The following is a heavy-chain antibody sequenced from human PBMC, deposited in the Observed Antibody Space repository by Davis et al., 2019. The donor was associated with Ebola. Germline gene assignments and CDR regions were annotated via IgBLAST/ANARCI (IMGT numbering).Heavy chain of an antibody. CDR1: GGSFSGYY. V-gene: IGHV4-59*08. CDR2: IYYSGST. J-gene: IGHJ5*02. Sequence: SETLSLTCAVYGGSFSGYYWSWIRQPPGKGLEWIGYIYYSGSTNYNPSLKSRVTISVDTSKNQFSLKLSSVTAADTAVYYCARPANYYDSSGYYNWFDPWGQGTLVTVSS. D-gene: IGHD3-22*01. CDR3: ARPANYYDSSGYYNWFDP.